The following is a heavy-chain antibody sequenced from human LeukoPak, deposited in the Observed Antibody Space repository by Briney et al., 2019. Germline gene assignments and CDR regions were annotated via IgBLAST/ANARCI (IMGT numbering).Heavy chain of an antibody. V-gene: IGHV5-51*01. Sequence: GESLKISCKGSGYSFTSYWIGWVRQMPGKGLEWMGIIYPGDSDTRYSPSFQGQVTISADKSISTAYLQWSSLKASDTAMYSCAKRRKSRCDYDSSGDPDAFDIWVQETMVTVS. D-gene: IGHD3-22*01. CDR3: AKRRKSRCDYDSSGDPDAFDI. J-gene: IGHJ3*02. CDR1: GYSFTSYW. CDR2: IYPGDSDT.